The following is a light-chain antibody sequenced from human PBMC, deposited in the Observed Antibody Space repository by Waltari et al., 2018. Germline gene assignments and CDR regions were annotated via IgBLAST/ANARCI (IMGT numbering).Light chain of an antibody. CDR2: RTS. CDR1: PFISNW. Sequence: DTQLTQSPSTLAASVGDGLTITCRASPFISNWLAWYQQKPGKAPKVLIYRTSSLEDGVPSRFSGSRSGTEFTLSISSLQPDDSAVYYCQQRGNWPPITFGPGTKVDIK. J-gene: IGKJ3*01. V-gene: IGKV1-5*03. CDR3: QQRGNWPPIT.